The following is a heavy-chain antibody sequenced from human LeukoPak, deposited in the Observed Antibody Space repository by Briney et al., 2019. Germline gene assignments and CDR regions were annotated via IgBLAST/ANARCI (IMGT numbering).Heavy chain of an antibody. D-gene: IGHD6-13*01. V-gene: IGHV3-21*01. J-gene: IGHJ6*02. CDR2: ISSSSSYI. CDR1: GFTFSSYN. CDR3: ARDKIAAAGTDYYYGMDV. Sequence: GGPLRLSCAASGFTFSSYNIKWVRQAPGKGLEWVLSISSSSSYIYYADSVKGRFTISRDNAKNSLYLQMNSLRAEDTAVYYCARDKIAAAGTDYYYGMDVWGQGTTVTVSS.